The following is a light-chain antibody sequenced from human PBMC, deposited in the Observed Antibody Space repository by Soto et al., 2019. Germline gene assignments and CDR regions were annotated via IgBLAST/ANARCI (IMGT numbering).Light chain of an antibody. CDR3: SSYTTSSTLV. Sequence: QSALTQPASVSGSPGQSITISCTGTSSDVGTYNYVSWYQQHPGKAPKLMIYEVNSRPSGVSNRFSGSKSGNTASLTISGLQTEDEADYYCSSYTTSSTLVFGGGTKLTVL. CDR1: SSDVGTYNY. J-gene: IGLJ2*01. V-gene: IGLV2-14*01. CDR2: EVN.